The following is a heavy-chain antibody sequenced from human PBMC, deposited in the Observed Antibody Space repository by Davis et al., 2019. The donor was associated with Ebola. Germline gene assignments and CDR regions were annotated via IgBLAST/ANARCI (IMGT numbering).Heavy chain of an antibody. Sequence: AASVKVSCKASGCTFTSYAMHWVRQAPGQRLEWMGWVNAGNGDTKYSQKFQGRVTITRDTSASTAYMELSSLRSEDTAVYYCARDNSSGGSCWYGMDVWGQGTTVTVSS. J-gene: IGHJ6*02. D-gene: IGHD2-15*01. CDR2: VNAGNGDT. CDR1: GCTFTSYA. V-gene: IGHV1-3*01. CDR3: ARDNSSGGSCWYGMDV.